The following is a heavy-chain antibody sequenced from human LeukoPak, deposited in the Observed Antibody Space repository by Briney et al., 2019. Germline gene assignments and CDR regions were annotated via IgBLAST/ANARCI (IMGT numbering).Heavy chain of an antibody. CDR2: IYYSGST. V-gene: IGHV4-61*08. J-gene: IGHJ4*02. D-gene: IGHD5-24*01. Sequence: SETLSLTCTVSGGSISSGGYYWSWIRQHPGKGLEWIGYIYYSGSTNYNPSLKSRVTISVDTSKNQFSLKLSSVTAADTAVYYCAGRGGDGYNFDYWGQGTLVTVSS. CDR3: AGRGGDGYNFDY. CDR1: GGSISSGGYY.